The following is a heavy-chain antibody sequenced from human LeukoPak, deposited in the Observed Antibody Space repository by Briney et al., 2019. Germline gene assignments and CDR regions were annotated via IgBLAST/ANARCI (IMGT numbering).Heavy chain of an antibody. D-gene: IGHD4-23*01. CDR3: ARDQSTVVRNDAFDI. Sequence: PGGSLRLSCAASGFTFSSYWMSWVRQAPGKGLEWVANIKQDGSEKYYVDSVKGRFTISRDNAKNSLYLQMNSLRAEDTAVYYCARDQSTVVRNDAFDIWGQGTMVTVSS. CDR2: IKQDGSEK. V-gene: IGHV3-7*01. J-gene: IGHJ3*02. CDR1: GFTFSSYW.